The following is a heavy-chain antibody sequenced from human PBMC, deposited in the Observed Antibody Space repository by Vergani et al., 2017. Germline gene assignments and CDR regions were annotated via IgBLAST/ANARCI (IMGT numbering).Heavy chain of an antibody. Sequence: QVQLQESGPGLVKPSETLSLTCTVSGGSISSYYWSWIRQHPGKGLEWIGYIYYSGSTNYNPSLKSRVTISVDTSKNQFSLKLSSVTAADTAVYYCARDLKGYYYYGMDVWGQGTTVTVSS. CDR3: ARDLKGYYYYGMDV. CDR2: IYYSGST. CDR1: GGSISSYY. V-gene: IGHV4-59*12. J-gene: IGHJ6*02.